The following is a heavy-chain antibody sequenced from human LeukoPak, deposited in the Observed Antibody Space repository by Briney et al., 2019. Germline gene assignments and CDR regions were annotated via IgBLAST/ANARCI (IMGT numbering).Heavy chain of an antibody. D-gene: IGHD2-15*01. CDR2: ISGSGGTT. V-gene: IGHV3-23*01. CDR1: GFTFSSYA. J-gene: IGHJ4*02. CDR3: AKDRGRYCSGGTCYRGFDY. Sequence: PGGSLRLSCAASGFTFSSYAMSWVRQAPGKGLEWVSAISGSGGTTYYADSVKGRITISRDNSKNTLYLQMNSLRAEDTAVYYCAKDRGRYCSGGTCYRGFDYWGQGTLVTVSS.